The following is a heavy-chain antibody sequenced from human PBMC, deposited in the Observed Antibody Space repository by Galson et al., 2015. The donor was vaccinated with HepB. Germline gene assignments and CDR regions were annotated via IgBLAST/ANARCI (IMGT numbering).Heavy chain of an antibody. CDR2: IDPSDSYT. D-gene: IGHD3-22*01. Sequence: QSGAEVKKPGESLRISCKGSEYSFTTYWISWVRQMPGKGLEWMGRIDPSDSYTNYSPSFQGHVTISADKSISTAYLQWSSLKASDTAMYYCARQPYYYDSSGYSDSRWDYYYYYGMDVWGQGTTVTVSS. CDR1: EYSFTTYW. J-gene: IGHJ6*02. V-gene: IGHV5-10-1*01. CDR3: ARQPYYYDSSGYSDSRWDYYYYYGMDV.